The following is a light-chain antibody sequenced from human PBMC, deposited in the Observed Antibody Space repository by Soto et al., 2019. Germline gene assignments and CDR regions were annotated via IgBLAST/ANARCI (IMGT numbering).Light chain of an antibody. CDR3: QQYNKWSSIS. J-gene: IGKJ5*01. Sequence: EIVLTQSPATLSLSPGERATLCCRTSQSVSSYLAWYQQKPGQAPRLLIYDASNRATGIPARFSGSGSGTEFTLTISSLQSEDFAVYYCQQYNKWSSISFGQGTRLEIK. CDR2: DAS. CDR1: QSVSSY. V-gene: IGKV3-15*01.